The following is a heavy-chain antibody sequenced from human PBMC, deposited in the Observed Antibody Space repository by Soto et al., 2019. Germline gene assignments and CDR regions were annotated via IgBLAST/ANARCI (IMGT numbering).Heavy chain of an antibody. CDR3: AIDRLTGDARDAFDG. D-gene: IGHD7-27*01. J-gene: IGHJ3*01. Sequence: EAQLVESGGGLVQPGGSLRLSCVASGFSFSSYSVSWVRQAPGKGLEWISYIDPTSSRIYYADSVKGRFAISRDNAENSLYLQVNSLRVQDTALYNSAIDRLTGDARDAFDGWGQGTMVTVPS. CDR2: IDPTSSRI. CDR1: GFSFSSYS. V-gene: IGHV3-48*01.